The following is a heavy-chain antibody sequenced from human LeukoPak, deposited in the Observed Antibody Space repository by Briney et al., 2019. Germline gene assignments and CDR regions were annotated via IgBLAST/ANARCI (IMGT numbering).Heavy chain of an antibody. CDR2: IYYSGST. J-gene: IGHJ4*02. CDR1: GVSISSYY. Sequence: SETLSLTCTVSGVSISSYYWSWLRQPPGKGLEWIGYIYYSGSTNYNPSLKSRVTISVDTSKNQFSLKLSSVTAADTAVYYCARKGGTFDYWGQGTLVTVSS. D-gene: IGHD2-15*01. CDR3: ARKGGTFDY. V-gene: IGHV4-59*08.